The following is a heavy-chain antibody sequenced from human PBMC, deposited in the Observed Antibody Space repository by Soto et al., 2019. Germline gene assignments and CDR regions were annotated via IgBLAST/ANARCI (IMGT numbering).Heavy chain of an antibody. CDR3: ARDCHGRSHFPF. CDR2: IWYDGSNK. Sequence: QVQLVESGGGVVQPGRSLRLSCAASGFTFSSYGMHWVRQAPGKGLEWVAVIWYDGSNKYYADSVKGRFAISRDISKNTLYLQLNRLSAADTPVYYCARDCHGRSHFPFWFQGTLVTVSS. D-gene: IGHD2-15*01. V-gene: IGHV3-33*01. CDR1: GFTFSSYG. J-gene: IGHJ4*02.